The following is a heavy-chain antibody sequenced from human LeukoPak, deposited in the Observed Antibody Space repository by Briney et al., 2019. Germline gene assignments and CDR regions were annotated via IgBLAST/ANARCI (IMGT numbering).Heavy chain of an antibody. J-gene: IGHJ4*02. CDR1: GYTFTSYD. CDR2: MNPNSGNT. V-gene: IGHV1-8*03. CDR3: ARVGDSSGWSYFDY. D-gene: IGHD6-19*01. Sequence: ASVKVSCKASGYTFTSYDINWVRQATGQGLEWMGWMNPNSGNTGYAQKFQGRVTITADESTSTAYMELSSLRSENTAVYYCARVGDSSGWSYFDYWGQGTLVTVSS.